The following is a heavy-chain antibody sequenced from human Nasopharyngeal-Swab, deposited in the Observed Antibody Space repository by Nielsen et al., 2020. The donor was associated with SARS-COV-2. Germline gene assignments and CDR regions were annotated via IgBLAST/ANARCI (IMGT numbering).Heavy chain of an antibody. Sequence: SVKVSCKASGGTFSSYAISWVRQAPGQGLEWMGGIIPIFGTANYAQKFQGRVTITADKSTSTAYMELSSLRSEDTAVYYCATVKTYYHDSSGDRGDAFDIWGQGTMVTVSS. J-gene: IGHJ3*02. D-gene: IGHD3-22*01. CDR3: ATVKTYYHDSSGDRGDAFDI. CDR2: IIPIFGTA. V-gene: IGHV1-69*06. CDR1: GGTFSSYA.